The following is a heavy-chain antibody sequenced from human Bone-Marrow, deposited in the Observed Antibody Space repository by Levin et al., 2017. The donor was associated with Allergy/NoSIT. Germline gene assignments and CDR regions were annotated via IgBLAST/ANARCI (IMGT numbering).Heavy chain of an antibody. Sequence: PGGSLRLSCSASGFNFSSYWMHWVRQAPGKGLVWVSRINREGSSTSYADSVKGRFTISRDNAKNTLYLQMNSLRAEDTSVYYCARDRVTTNWYFDLWSRGTLVTVSS. CDR2: INREGSST. CDR3: ARDRVTTNWYFDL. CDR1: GFNFSSYW. J-gene: IGHJ2*01. D-gene: IGHD4-17*01. V-gene: IGHV3-74*01.